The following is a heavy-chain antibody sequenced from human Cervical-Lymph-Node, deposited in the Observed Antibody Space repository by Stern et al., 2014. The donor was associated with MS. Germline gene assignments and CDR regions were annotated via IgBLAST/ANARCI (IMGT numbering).Heavy chain of an antibody. J-gene: IGHJ5*02. Sequence: EVQLVESGGGLVQPGGSLRLSCTASGVSVSASYMTWVRQAPGTGLEWVALIYSSNNVNYGDSAKGRFTIASDRSKNTSLLQLKSLRVEDTGVYYCAIEMAARRFDPGGRGTLVGVSS. CDR3: AIEMAARRFDP. V-gene: IGHV3-66*01. CDR1: GVSVSASY. D-gene: IGHD2-8*01. CDR2: IYSSNNV.